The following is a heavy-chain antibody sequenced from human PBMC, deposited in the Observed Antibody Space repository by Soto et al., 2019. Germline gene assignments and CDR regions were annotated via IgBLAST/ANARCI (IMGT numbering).Heavy chain of an antibody. Sequence: VQLVESGGGLVLPGGSLRLSCAASGFMFSAYWMSWVRQAPGKGLEWVANIHGDGGKIYYVDSVKGRFTISRDNAKRSLYLQMNSLRAEDTAVYYCARDFYGGYTYGPGDYWGQGALVAVSS. V-gene: IGHV3-7*01. CDR2: IHGDGGKI. CDR1: GFMFSAYW. D-gene: IGHD5-18*01. J-gene: IGHJ4*02. CDR3: ARDFYGGYTYGPGDY.